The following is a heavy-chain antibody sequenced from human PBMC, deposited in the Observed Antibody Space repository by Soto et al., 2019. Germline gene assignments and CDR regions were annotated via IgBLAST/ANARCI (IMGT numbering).Heavy chain of an antibody. V-gene: IGHV3-7*05. CDR3: ARGTIAAHFDY. D-gene: IGHD6-6*01. J-gene: IGHJ4*02. CDR2: IKQDGSEK. CDR1: GFTFSSYW. Sequence: PGGSLRLSCAASGFTFSSYWMTWVRQAPGKGLEWVANIKQDGSEKYYVDSVKGRFTISRDNARNSLYLQMNSLRAEDTAVYYCARGTIAAHFDYWGQGTLVTVSS.